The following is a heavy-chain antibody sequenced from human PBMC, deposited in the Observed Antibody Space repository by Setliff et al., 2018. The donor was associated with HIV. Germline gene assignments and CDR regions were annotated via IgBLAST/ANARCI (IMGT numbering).Heavy chain of an antibody. CDR3: IIAYSSGWLSPMGFDS. CDR2: IYYSGST. V-gene: IGHV4-39*01. J-gene: IGHJ4*02. CDR1: AGSIGSSTYY. Sequence: ETLSLTCTVSAGSIGSSTYYWAWIRQPPGKGLEWIGTIYYSGSTYYNPSLRSRATISVDTSKNQFSLKLSSVTAADTAMYYCIIAYSSGWLSPMGFDSWGQGTLVTV. D-gene: IGHD6-19*01.